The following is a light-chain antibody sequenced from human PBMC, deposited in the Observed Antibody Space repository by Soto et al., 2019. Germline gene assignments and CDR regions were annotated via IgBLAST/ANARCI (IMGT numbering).Light chain of an antibody. J-gene: IGLJ2*01. V-gene: IGLV1-40*01. CDR1: SSNIGAGYD. Sequence: QSVLTQPPSVSGAPGQRVTISCTGSSSNIGAGYDVHWYQQLPGTAPKLLIYGSSNRPSEVPDRFSGSKSGTSASLAITGLQAEDEADYYCQSYDSSLSGFVVFGGGTKLTVL. CDR3: QSYDSSLSGFVV. CDR2: GSS.